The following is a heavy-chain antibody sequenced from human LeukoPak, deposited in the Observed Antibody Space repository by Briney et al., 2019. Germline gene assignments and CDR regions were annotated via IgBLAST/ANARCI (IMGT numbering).Heavy chain of an antibody. CDR2: INPNSGGT. V-gene: IGHV1-2*06. CDR3: ARGDSLSYYYDSSDVAFDY. J-gene: IGHJ4*02. CDR1: GYTFTGYY. D-gene: IGHD3-22*01. Sequence: ASVKVSCKASGYTFTGYYMHRVRQAPGQGLEWMGRINPNSGGTNYAQKFQGRVTMTRDTSISTAYMELSRLRSDDTAVYYCARGDSLSYYYDSSDVAFDYWGQGTLVTVSS.